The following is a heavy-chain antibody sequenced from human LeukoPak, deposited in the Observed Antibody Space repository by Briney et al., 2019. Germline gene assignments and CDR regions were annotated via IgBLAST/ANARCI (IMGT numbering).Heavy chain of an antibody. Sequence: GGSLRLSCAASGFTFSSYEMSWVRQAPGKGLEWVSDISGSGASTYYADSVKGRFTISRDNSKNTLYLQMNSLRAEDTAVYYCAKKYNTGLDPWGQGTLVTVSS. V-gene: IGHV3-23*01. CDR2: ISGSGAST. CDR3: AKKYNTGLDP. J-gene: IGHJ5*02. CDR1: GFTFSSYE. D-gene: IGHD1-14*01.